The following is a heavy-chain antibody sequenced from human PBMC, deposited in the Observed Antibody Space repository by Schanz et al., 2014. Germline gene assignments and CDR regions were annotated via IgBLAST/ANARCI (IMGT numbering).Heavy chain of an antibody. CDR3: ARPSDSSWYMDV. CDR1: GFTFSIYG. Sequence: EVQLLESGGGLVQPGGSLRLSCAASGFTFSIYGMSWVRQAPGKGLEWVPRMIGSGSSVFYADSVKGRFTISRDNAKNSLYLQMNSLRAEDTAVYYCARPSDSSWYMDVWGKGTTVTVSS. V-gene: IGHV3-23*01. D-gene: IGHD2-21*02. J-gene: IGHJ6*03. CDR2: MIGSGSSV.